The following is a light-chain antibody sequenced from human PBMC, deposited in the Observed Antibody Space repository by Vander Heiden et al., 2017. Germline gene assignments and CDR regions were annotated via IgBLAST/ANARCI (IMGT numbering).Light chain of an antibody. J-gene: IGLJ2*01. V-gene: IGLV3-25*03. CDR1: VLARQN. CDR3: QSADSRGTYSVV. CDR2: SDT. Sequence: SSDLNQPPSVSVSPGQTAKITCSGDVLARQNAYWYQQKPGLAPLLVIYSDTKRPSGMRERFSGSIAGTIVTLTISDVQAEDEDDYYCQSADSRGTYSVVFGGGTQLTVL.